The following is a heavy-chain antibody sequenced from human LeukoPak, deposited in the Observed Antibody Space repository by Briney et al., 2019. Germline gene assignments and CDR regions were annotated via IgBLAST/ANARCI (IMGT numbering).Heavy chain of an antibody. CDR2: IYYSGST. V-gene: IGHV4-39*07. J-gene: IGHJ4*02. CDR1: GGSISSSSYY. D-gene: IGHD2-2*01. CDR3: ARASPPYCSSTSCPTFDY. Sequence: SETLSLTCTVSGGSISSSSYYWGWIRQPPGKGLEWIGSIYYSGSTYYNPSLKSRVTISVDTSKNQFSLKLSSVTAADTAVYYCARASPPYCSSTSCPTFDYWGQGTLVTVSS.